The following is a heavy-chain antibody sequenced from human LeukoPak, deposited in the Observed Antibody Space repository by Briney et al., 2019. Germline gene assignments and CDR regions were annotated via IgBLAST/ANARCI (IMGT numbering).Heavy chain of an antibody. Sequence: SETLSLTCTVSGGSISSSSYYWGWIRQPPGKGLEWIGSIYYSGSTYYNPSLKGRVTISVDTSKNQFSLKLSSVTAADTAVYYCARDTGYYYYYYMDVWGKGTTVTVSS. D-gene: IGHD2-8*02. CDR1: GGSISSSSYY. J-gene: IGHJ6*03. CDR2: IYYSGST. CDR3: ARDTGYYYYYYMDV. V-gene: IGHV4-39*07.